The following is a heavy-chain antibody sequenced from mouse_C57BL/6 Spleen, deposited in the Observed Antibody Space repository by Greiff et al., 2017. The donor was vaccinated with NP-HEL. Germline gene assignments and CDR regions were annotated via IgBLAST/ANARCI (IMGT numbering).Heavy chain of an antibody. CDR3: ARGGGSKGYFDY. CDR1: GYAFSSSW. D-gene: IGHD1-3*01. V-gene: IGHV1-82*01. CDR2: IYPGDGDT. Sequence: QVQLQQSGPELVKPGASVKISCKASGYAFSSSWMNWVKQRPGKGLEWIGRIYPGDGDTNYNGKFKGKATLTADKSSSTAYMQLSSLTSEDSAVYFCARGGGSKGYFDYWGQGTTLTVSS. J-gene: IGHJ2*01.